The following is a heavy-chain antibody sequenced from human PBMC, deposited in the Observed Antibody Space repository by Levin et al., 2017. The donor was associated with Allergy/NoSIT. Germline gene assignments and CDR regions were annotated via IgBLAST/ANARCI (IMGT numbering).Heavy chain of an antibody. CDR1: GFTVRSNY. D-gene: IGHD6-6*01. J-gene: IGHJ6*02. CDR3: ARPSIAARPTDDYYGMDV. CDR2: IYSGGST. V-gene: IGHV3-53*01. Sequence: LSLTCAASGFTVRSNYMSWVRQAPGKGLEWVSVIYSGGSTYYADSVKGRFTISRDNSKNTLYLQMNSLRAEDTAVYYCARPSIAARPTDDYYGMDVWGQGTTVTVSS.